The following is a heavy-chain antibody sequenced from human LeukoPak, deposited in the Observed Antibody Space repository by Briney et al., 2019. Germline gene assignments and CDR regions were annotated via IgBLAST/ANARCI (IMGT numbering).Heavy chain of an antibody. J-gene: IGHJ4*02. CDR3: GRTGDLSDY. Sequence: GGSLRLSCAASGFTFSSNAMSWVRQAPGKGLEWVSAISGNSGSTYYADSVKGRFTISRDNAENSLYLQMNSLRADDTAVYYCGRTGDLSDYWGQGTLVTVSS. CDR2: ISGNSGST. D-gene: IGHD7-27*01. V-gene: IGHV3-23*01. CDR1: GFTFSSNA.